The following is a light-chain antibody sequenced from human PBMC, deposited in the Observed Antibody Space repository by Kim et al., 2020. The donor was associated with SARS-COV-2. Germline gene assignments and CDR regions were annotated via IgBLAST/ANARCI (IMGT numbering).Light chain of an antibody. CDR1: ISDIGTYNF. CDR2: DVS. Sequence: GQSITISCTGTISDIGTYNFVSWYQQQPGKVPELMIYDVSNRPPAVSLRFSGSKSGNTASLTISGLQAEDEGDYYCSSYSTSSTVLFGGGTQLTVL. CDR3: SSYSTSSTVL. V-gene: IGLV2-14*03. J-gene: IGLJ2*01.